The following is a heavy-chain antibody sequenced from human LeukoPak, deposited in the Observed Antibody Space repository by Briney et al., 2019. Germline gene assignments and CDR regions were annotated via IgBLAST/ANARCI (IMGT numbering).Heavy chain of an antibody. D-gene: IGHD2-15*01. CDR3: AGQSRLGYCSGGSCYSQPFDP. V-gene: IGHV3-7*01. J-gene: IGHJ5*02. CDR2: INQDGSEK. Sequence: GVLRLSCAASGFPFSSYWMSWVRQAPGRGLEWVANINQDGSEKYYVDSVKGRFTISRDNAKNSLYLQMNSLRAEDTAVYYCAGQSRLGYCSGGSCYSQPFDPWGQGTLVTVSS. CDR1: GFPFSSYW.